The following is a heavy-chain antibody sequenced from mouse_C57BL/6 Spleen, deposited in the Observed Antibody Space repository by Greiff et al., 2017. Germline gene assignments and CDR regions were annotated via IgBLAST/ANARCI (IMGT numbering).Heavy chain of an antibody. CDR2: IDPSDSET. V-gene: IGHV1-52*01. CDR1: GYTFTSYW. CDR3: ARGGYYGSSQSFYAMDY. J-gene: IGHJ4*01. D-gene: IGHD1-1*01. Sequence: QVHVKQPGAELVRPGSSVKLSCKASGYTFTSYWMHWVKQRPIQGLEWIGNIDPSDSETHYNQKFKDKATLTVDKSSSTAYMQLSSLTSEDSAVYYCARGGYYGSSQSFYAMDYWGQGTSVTVSS.